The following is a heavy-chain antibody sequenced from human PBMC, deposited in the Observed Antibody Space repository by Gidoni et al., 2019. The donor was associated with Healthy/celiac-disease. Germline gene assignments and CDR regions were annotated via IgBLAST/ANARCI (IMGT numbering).Heavy chain of an antibody. D-gene: IGHD3-22*01. J-gene: IGHJ4*02. CDR1: GFTFSNAW. CDR2: IKSKTDGGTT. V-gene: IGHV3-15*01. CDR3: TTDQPRRYYDSSAPPGY. Sequence: EVQLVESGGGLVKPGGSLRLSCAASGFTFSNAWMSWVRQAPGKGLEWVGRIKSKTDGGTTDYAAPVKGRFTISRDDSKNTLYLQMNSLKTEDTAVYYCTTDQPRRYYDSSAPPGYWGQGTLVTVSS.